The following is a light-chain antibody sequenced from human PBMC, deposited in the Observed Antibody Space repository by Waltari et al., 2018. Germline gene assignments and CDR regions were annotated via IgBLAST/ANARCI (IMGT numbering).Light chain of an antibody. CDR1: QDIRRY. J-gene: IGKJ2*03. CDR2: TAS. V-gene: IGKV1-39*01. CDR3: QQSYSTPYS. Sequence: DIRMSQSPSSLSASVGDRVTITCRASQDIRRYLNWYQQKPGKAPNRLIYTASSLQSGVPPRFSGSGSGTDFMLTITSLQPEDFATYFCQQSYSTPYSFAQGTKVEIK.